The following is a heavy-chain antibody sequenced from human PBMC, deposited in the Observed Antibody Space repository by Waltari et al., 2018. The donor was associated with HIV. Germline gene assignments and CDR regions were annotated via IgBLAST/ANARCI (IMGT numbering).Heavy chain of an antibody. J-gene: IGHJ1*01. CDR1: GYNFIDYY. D-gene: IGHD1-26*01. CDR3: ARDRARERVVGQF. CDR2: INPNSGRT. V-gene: IGHV1-2*06. Sequence: QVHLVQSGAEVKKPGASVRLSCATSGYNFIDYYIHWVRQAPGQGLQGGGRINPNSGRTLHSQAFQGRVTGSRDISLKTVYLDLTNMSPDDTAIYYCARDRARERVVGQFWGPGTPVTVST.